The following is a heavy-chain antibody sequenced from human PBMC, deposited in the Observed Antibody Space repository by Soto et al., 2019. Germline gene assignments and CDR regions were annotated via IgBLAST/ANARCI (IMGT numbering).Heavy chain of an antibody. CDR1: GFTFSSYS. J-gene: IGHJ6*02. CDR3: ARPSTVTKGAYYYYYYGMDV. D-gene: IGHD4-4*01. V-gene: IGHV3-48*01. Sequence: GGSLRLSCEASGFTFSSYSMNWVRQAPGKGLQWVSFITSSGSAIYYADSVMGRFTISRDNAKNSLHLQMNSLRAEDTAVYYCARPSTVTKGAYYYYYYGMDVWGQGTTVTVSS. CDR2: ITSSGSAI.